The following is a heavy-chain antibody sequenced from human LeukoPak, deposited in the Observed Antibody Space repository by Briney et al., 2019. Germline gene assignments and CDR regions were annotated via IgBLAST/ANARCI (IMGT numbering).Heavy chain of an antibody. CDR1: GGSISSSSYY. V-gene: IGHV4-39*01. CDR2: IYYSGST. J-gene: IGHJ3*02. D-gene: IGHD5-12*01. Sequence: SETLSLTCTVSGGSISSSSYYWGWIRQPPGKGLEWIGSIYYSGSTYYNPSLKSRVTISVDTSKNQFSLKLSSVTAADTAVYYCARTYSGYDSDAFDIWGQGTMVTVSS. CDR3: ARTYSGYDSDAFDI.